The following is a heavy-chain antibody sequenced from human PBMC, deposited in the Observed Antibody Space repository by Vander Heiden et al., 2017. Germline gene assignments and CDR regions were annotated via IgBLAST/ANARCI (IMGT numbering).Heavy chain of an antibody. CDR2: IRSKAYGGTT. D-gene: IGHD2-2*02. V-gene: IGHV3-49*05. Sequence: EVQLVESGGGLVKPGRSRRLSCTASGFTFGDYAMTWFRQAPGKGLEWVGFIRSKAYGGTTEYAASVKGRFTISRDDSKSIAYLQMNSLKTEDTAVYYCTRDPYCSSTSCYTTPVARFDPWGQGTLVTVSS. J-gene: IGHJ5*02. CDR1: GFTFGDYA. CDR3: TRDPYCSSTSCYTTPVARFDP.